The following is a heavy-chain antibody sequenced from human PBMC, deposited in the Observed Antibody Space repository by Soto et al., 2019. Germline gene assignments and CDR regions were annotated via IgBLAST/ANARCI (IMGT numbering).Heavy chain of an antibody. CDR2: IYPGDSDT. Sequence: PGESLKLSCKDSGYRFTSYWIAWVRQMPGKGLEWMGIIYPGDSDTRYSPSFQGQVTISADKSTNTAYLQWSSLKASDTAMYYCARVRIKLGDFRSFDFWGQGTLVTVSS. V-gene: IGHV5-51*01. CDR1: GYRFTSYW. D-gene: IGHD2-21*01. CDR3: ARVRIKLGDFRSFDF. J-gene: IGHJ4*02.